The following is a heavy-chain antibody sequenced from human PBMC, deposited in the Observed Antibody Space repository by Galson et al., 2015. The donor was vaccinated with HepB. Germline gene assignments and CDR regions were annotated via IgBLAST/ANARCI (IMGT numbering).Heavy chain of an antibody. D-gene: IGHD3-16*01. CDR2: ISYDGSEK. V-gene: IGHV3-33*01. Sequence: SLRLSCAASGFTFSSYGMHWVRQVPGKGLQWVAAISYDGSEKDYADSVKGRFTISRDSSRNTLYLQMDRLRVEDTAVYYCARDPGEDQLVNFFDHWGHGSRVTVSS. CDR1: GFTFSSYG. CDR3: ARDPGEDQLVNFFDH. J-gene: IGHJ4*01.